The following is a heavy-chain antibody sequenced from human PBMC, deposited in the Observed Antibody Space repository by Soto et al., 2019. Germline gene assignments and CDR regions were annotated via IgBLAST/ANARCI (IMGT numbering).Heavy chain of an antibody. V-gene: IGHV1-3*01. D-gene: IGHD6-13*01. J-gene: IGHJ4*02. CDR1: GYTFTSYA. CDR2: INAGNGNT. Sequence: QVQLVQSGAEVKKPGASVKVSCKASGYTFTSYAMHWVRQAPGQRLEGMGWINAGNGNTKYSQKFQGRVTITRDTSASTAYMELSSLRSEDTAVYYCPRDGRAAAAPGYWGQGTLVTVSS. CDR3: PRDGRAAAAPGY.